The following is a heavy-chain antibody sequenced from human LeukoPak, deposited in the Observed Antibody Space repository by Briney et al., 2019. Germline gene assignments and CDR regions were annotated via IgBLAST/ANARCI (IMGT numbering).Heavy chain of an antibody. CDR2: ISSSGSTI. CDR1: GFTFSSYE. CDR3: ARRSGGWLDP. Sequence: PGGSLRLSCAASGFTFSSYEMNWVRHAPGKGLEWVSYISSSGSTIYYADSVKGRFTISRDNAKNSLYLQMNSLRDEDTAEYYCARRSGGWLDPWGQGTLVTVSS. D-gene: IGHD1-26*01. V-gene: IGHV3-48*03. J-gene: IGHJ5*02.